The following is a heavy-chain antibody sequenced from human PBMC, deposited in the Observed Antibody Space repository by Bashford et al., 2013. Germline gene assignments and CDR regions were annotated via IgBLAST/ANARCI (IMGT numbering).Heavy chain of an antibody. CDR3: ARGDFGSTVVRRVTYYYYYGMDV. V-gene: IGHV4-30-2*01. J-gene: IGHJ6*02. Sequence: TLSLTCTVSGGSISSGGYYWSWIRQHPGKGLEWIGYIYHTGNTYYNPSLKSRVTISLDRSKNQFSLKLSSVTAADTAVYYCARGDFGSTVVRRVTYYYYYGMDVWGQGTTVTVSS. CDR1: GGSISSGGYY. CDR2: IYHTGNT. D-gene: IGHD3-10*01.